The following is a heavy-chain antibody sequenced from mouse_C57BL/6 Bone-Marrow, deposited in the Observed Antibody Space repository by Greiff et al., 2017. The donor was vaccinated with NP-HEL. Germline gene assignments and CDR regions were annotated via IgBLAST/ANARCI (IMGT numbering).Heavy chain of an antibody. V-gene: IGHV1-50*01. CDR2: IDPSDSYT. J-gene: IGHJ3*01. CDR1: GYTFTSYW. D-gene: IGHD1-1*01. CDR3: ARQLGIYYYGSSFVY. Sequence: QVQLQQPGAELVKPGASVKLSCKASGYTFTSYWMQWVKQRPGQGLEWIGEIDPSDSYTNYNQKFKGKATLTVDTSSSTAYMQLSSLTSEDSAVYYCARQLGIYYYGSSFVYWGQGTLVTVSA.